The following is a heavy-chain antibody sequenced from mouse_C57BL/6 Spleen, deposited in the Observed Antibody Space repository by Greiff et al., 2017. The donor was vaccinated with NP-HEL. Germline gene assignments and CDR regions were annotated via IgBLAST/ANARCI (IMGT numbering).Heavy chain of an antibody. CDR1: GFTFSSYG. J-gene: IGHJ4*01. V-gene: IGHV5-6*01. Sequence: EVMLVESGGDLVKPGGSLKLSCAASGFTFSSYGMSWVRQTPDKRLEWVATISSGGSYTYYPDSVKGRFTISRDNAKNTLYLQMSSLKSEDTAMYYCARQEGLMMDYWGQGTSVTVSS. CDR2: ISSGGSYT. CDR3: ARQEGLMMDY. D-gene: IGHD3-3*01.